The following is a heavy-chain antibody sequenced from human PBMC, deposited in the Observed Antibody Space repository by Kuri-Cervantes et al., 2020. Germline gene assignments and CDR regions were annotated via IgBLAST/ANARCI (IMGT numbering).Heavy chain of an antibody. J-gene: IGHJ6*02. CDR2: ISSSSSTI. CDR1: GFTFSSYS. Sequence: GGSLRLACAASGFTFSSYSMNWVRQAPGKGLEWVSYISSSSSTIYYADSVKGRFTISRDNAKNSLYLQMNSLRDEDTAVYYCARDRSPRVGATRRFLYGMDVWGQGTTVTVSS. CDR3: ARDRSPRVGATRRFLYGMDV. V-gene: IGHV3-48*02. D-gene: IGHD1-26*01.